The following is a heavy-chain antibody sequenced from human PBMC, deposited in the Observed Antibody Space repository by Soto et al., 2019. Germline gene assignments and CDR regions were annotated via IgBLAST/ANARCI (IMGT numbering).Heavy chain of an antibody. V-gene: IGHV3-74*01. CDR3: GKDLTGEFDY. CDR2: TNEDGSRI. D-gene: IGHD7-27*01. J-gene: IGHJ4*02. Sequence: EVQLVESGGGLVQPGGSLRLSCAASGFTFRNYWMHWVRQVPGRGLVWVSRTNEDGSRIDYADSVRGRFTISRDNARNTLYLQMNSLRAGDTAVYYCGKDLTGEFDYWGQGTLVTVSS. CDR1: GFTFRNYW.